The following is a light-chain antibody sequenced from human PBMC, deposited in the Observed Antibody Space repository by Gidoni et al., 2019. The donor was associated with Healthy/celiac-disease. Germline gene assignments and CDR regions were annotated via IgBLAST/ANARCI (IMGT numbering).Light chain of an antibody. J-gene: IGKJ2*03. Sequence: DIQLTQSPSSLSASVGDRVTITGRASHSISSYLHWYQQKPGKAPKLLIYAASSLQSGVPSRFSGSGSGTDFTRTISSLQPEDCATYYCQQSYSTLSYSFGQGTKLEIK. CDR2: AAS. CDR3: QQSYSTLSYS. V-gene: IGKV1-39*01. CDR1: HSISSY.